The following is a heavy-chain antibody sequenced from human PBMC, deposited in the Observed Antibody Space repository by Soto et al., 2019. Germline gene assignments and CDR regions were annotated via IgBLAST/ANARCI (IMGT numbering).Heavy chain of an antibody. CDR3: ARGAYDFWSGYYYYYYGMDV. CDR2: ISYDGSNK. CDR1: GFTFSSYA. V-gene: IGHV3-30-3*01. J-gene: IGHJ6*02. Sequence: QVQLVESGGGVVQPGRSLRLSCAACGFTFSSYAMHWFRQAPGKGLEWVAVISYDGSNKYYADSVKGRFTISRDNSKDTLYLQMNSLRAEDTAVYYCARGAYDFWSGYYYYYYGMDVWGQGTTVTVSS. D-gene: IGHD3-3*01.